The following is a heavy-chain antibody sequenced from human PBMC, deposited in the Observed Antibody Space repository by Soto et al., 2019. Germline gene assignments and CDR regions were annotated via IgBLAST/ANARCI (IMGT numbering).Heavy chain of an antibody. Sequence: SETLSLTCSVSGGSISSGYYYWSWIRQPPGKGLEWIGNIYYSGNTYYNPSLKSRLIISIDSTMNQGALKVGSVTVADTAVYYCASSSLYDMDVWGQGTTVTVSS. CDR2: IYYSGNT. V-gene: IGHV4-30-4*01. CDR3: ASSSLYDMDV. CDR1: GGSISSGYYY. J-gene: IGHJ6*02.